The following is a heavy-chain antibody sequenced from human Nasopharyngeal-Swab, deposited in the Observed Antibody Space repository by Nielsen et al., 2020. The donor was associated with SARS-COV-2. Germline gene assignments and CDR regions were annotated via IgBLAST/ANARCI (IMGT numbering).Heavy chain of an antibody. Sequence: SETLPLTCAVYGGSFSGYYWSWIRQPPGKGLEWIGEINHSGSTNYNPSLKSRVTISVDTSKNQFSLKLSSVTAADTAVYYCARAPSTVTPWDYWGQGTLVTVSS. CDR1: GGSFSGYY. CDR2: INHSGST. D-gene: IGHD4-17*01. CDR3: ARAPSTVTPWDY. J-gene: IGHJ4*02. V-gene: IGHV4-34*01.